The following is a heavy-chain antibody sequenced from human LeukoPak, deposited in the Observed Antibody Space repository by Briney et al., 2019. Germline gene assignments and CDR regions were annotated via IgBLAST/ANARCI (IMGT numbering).Heavy chain of an antibody. Sequence: ASVKVSCKASGYTFTVYYIHWVRQAPGQGLEWMGWINPNSGGTNYAQKFQGRVTMTRDTSISTAYMELSSLRSDDTAIYYCARASLGVWGQGTLVTVSS. D-gene: IGHD2-2*01. CDR2: INPNSGGT. CDR1: GYTFTVYY. V-gene: IGHV1-2*02. J-gene: IGHJ4*02. CDR3: ARASLGV.